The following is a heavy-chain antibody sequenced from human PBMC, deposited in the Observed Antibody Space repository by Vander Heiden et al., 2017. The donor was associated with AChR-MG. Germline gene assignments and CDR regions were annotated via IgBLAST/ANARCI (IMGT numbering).Heavy chain of an antibody. J-gene: IGHJ3*02. CDR2: ISAYNGNT. CDR3: ARDRHRRYGVSDAFDI. D-gene: IGHD3-3*01. CDR1: GYTFTSYG. Sequence: QVQLVQSGAEVKTPGASVKVSCKASGYTFTSYGISGVRQAPGQGVEWMGWISAYNGNTNYAQKLQGRVTMTTDTSTSTAYMELRSLRSDDTAVYYGARDRHRRYGVSDAFDIWGQGTMVTVSS. V-gene: IGHV1-18*01.